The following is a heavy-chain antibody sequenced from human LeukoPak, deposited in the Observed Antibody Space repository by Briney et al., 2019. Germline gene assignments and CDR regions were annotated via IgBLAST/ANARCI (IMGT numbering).Heavy chain of an antibody. J-gene: IGHJ4*02. D-gene: IGHD1-26*01. CDR1: AGSIGNYY. Sequence: SETLSLTCSVSAGSIGNYYWSWIRQPPGKGLEWIGYFYTTGGTNYNPSLRSRVTMSLDTSNNQFSLRLTSVTAADPAVYYCARHVKNYYPNYWGQGILVTVSS. V-gene: IGHV4-4*09. CDR2: FYTTGGT. CDR3: ARHVKNYYPNY.